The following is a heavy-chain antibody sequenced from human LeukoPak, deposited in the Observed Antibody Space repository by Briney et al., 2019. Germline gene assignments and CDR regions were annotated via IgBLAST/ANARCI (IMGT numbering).Heavy chain of an antibody. V-gene: IGHV1-46*01. D-gene: IGHD3-22*01. CDR1: GYTFTSYY. J-gene: IGHJ4*02. Sequence: ASVKVSCKASGYTFTSYYMHWVRRAPGQGLEWMGIINPSGGSTSYAQKFQGRVTMTGDTSTSTVYMELSSLRSEDTAVYYCARGGGYDSSGYYNRFDYWGQGTLVTVSS. CDR3: ARGGGYDSSGYYNRFDY. CDR2: INPSGGST.